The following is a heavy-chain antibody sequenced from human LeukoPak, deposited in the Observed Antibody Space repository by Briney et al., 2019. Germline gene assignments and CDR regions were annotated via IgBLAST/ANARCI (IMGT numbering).Heavy chain of an antibody. J-gene: IGHJ4*02. Sequence: SETLSLTCTVSGGSISSSSYYWGWIRQPPGKGLEWIGSIYYSGSTYYNPSLKSRVTISVDTSKNQFSLKLSSVTAADTAVYYCARQRYYDILTGYYSPSHFDYWGQGTLVTVSS. CDR3: ARQRYYDILTGYYSPSHFDY. D-gene: IGHD3-9*01. V-gene: IGHV4-39*01. CDR1: GGSISSSSYY. CDR2: IYYSGST.